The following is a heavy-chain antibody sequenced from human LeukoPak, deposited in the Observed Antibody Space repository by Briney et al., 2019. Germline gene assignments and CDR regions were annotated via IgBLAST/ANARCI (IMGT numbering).Heavy chain of an antibody. CDR3: ARDGSYYGPDY. D-gene: IGHD3-10*01. J-gene: IGHJ4*02. Sequence: PGGSLRLSCAASGFTISFYWMGWVRQAPGKGREWVANINQVGSEKNYVDYVKGRFTISRDNAKNSLYLQMNSLRAEDTAMYYCARDGSYYGPDYWGQGALVTVSS. CDR2: INQVGSEK. CDR1: GFTISFYW. V-gene: IGHV3-7*04.